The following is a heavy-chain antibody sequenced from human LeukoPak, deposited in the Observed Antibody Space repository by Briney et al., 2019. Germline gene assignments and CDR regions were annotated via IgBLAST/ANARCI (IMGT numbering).Heavy chain of an antibody. D-gene: IGHD1-1*01. J-gene: IGHJ5*02. CDR1: VNVFSDLS. CDR3: VTTTVTHTRDP. V-gene: IGHV1-2*02. CDR2: INPHSRAT. Sequence: GVSEKVSYRASVNVFSDLSVIWAPHAPGRGLEWVGWINPHSRATHYAQRFRGRVTMDASITTAYMELNRLTSDDTAVYYCVTTTVTHTRDPWGQGTLVTVSS.